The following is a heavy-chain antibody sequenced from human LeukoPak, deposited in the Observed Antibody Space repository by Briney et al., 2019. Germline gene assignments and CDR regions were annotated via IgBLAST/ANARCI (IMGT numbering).Heavy chain of an antibody. V-gene: IGHV4-61*02. CDR3: ARAGYYEGWFDP. D-gene: IGHD3-22*01. CDR1: GGSISGGSYC. Sequence: SQTLSLTRTVSGGSISGGSYCWSWLRQPAGKGLEWIGRIYTSGRANYNPSLKSRVTISVDPSKNQFSLKLSSVTAADTAVYYCARAGYYEGWFDPWGQGTLVTVSS. CDR2: IYTSGRA. J-gene: IGHJ5*02.